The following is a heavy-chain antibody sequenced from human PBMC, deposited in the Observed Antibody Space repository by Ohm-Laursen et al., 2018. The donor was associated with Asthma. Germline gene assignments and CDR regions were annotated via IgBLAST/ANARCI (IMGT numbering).Heavy chain of an antibody. CDR2: ISSSSSTI. V-gene: IGHV3-48*01. CDR1: GFTFSSYS. Sequence: SLRLSCAASGFTFSSYSMNWVRQAPGKGLEWVSYISSSSSTIYYADSVKGRFTISRDNSKNTLYLQMNSLRAEDTAVYYCAKDIAAAGYHDAFDIWGQGTMVTVSS. D-gene: IGHD6-13*01. CDR3: AKDIAAAGYHDAFDI. J-gene: IGHJ3*02.